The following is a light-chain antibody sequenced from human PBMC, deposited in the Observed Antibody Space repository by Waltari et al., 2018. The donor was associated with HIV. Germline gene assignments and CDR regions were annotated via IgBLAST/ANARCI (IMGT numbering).Light chain of an antibody. CDR2: RNN. V-gene: IGLV1-47*03. Sequence: QSVLTQPPSASGTPGQRVTLSCSGSSPNIGSNYVYWYQQLPGTAPKLLIYRNNQRPSGVPDRFSGSKSGTSASLAISGLWSEDEAEYYCAAWDDSLSGYVFGTGTKVTVL. CDR3: AAWDDSLSGYV. J-gene: IGLJ1*01. CDR1: SPNIGSNY.